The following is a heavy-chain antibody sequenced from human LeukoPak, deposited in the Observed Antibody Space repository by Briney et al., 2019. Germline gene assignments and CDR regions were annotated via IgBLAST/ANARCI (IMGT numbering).Heavy chain of an antibody. V-gene: IGHV3-23*01. J-gene: IGHJ4*02. CDR1: GFSFNNYV. CDR3: AKTVVVITFRFDS. D-gene: IGHD2-21*01. CDR2: ISGDGART. Sequence: GGSLRLSCAASGFSFNNYVMSWVRQAPGKGLEWVSAISGDGARTYYVDSVKGRFTISRDDSKNTLDLQMNSLRAEDTAIYYCAKTVVVITFRFDSWGQGSLVTVSS.